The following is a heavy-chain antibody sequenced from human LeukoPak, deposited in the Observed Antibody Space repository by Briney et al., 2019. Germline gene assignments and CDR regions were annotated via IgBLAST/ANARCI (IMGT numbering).Heavy chain of an antibody. J-gene: IGHJ5*02. Sequence: GGSLRLSCAASGFTVSSNYMSWVRQAPGKGLEWVSVIYPSGSTFYAASVKGRFTISRDNSKNTLYLQMNSLRDEDTAVYYCARIRVPAAMEWFDPWGQGTLVTVSS. CDR2: IYPSGST. D-gene: IGHD2-2*01. CDR3: ARIRVPAAMEWFDP. V-gene: IGHV3-66*01. CDR1: GFTVSSNY.